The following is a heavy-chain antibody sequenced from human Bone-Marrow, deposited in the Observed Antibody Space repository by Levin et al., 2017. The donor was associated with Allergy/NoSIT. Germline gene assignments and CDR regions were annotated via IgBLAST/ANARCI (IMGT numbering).Heavy chain of an antibody. CDR3: ARDLADIVVVPAARRLKLYYYYCGMDV. CDR2: INPNSGGT. CDR1: GYTFTGYY. V-gene: IGHV1-2*02. Sequence: ASVKVSCKASGYTFTGYYMHWVRQAPGQGLEWMGWINPNSGGTNYAQKFQGRVTMTRDTSISTAYMELSRLRSDDTAVYYCARDLADIVVVPAARRLKLYYYYCGMDVWGQGTTVTVSS. D-gene: IGHD2-2*01. J-gene: IGHJ6*02.